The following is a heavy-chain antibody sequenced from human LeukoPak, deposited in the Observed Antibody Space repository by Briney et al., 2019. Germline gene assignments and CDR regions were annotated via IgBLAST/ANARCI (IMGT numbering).Heavy chain of an antibody. J-gene: IGHJ4*02. CDR2: IYYSGST. CDR3: AGQRGYSYGYSGYFDY. Sequence: SETLSLTCTVPGGSISSSNYYWGWIRQPPGKGLEWIGSIYYSGSTYYNPSLKSRVTISVDTSKNQFSLKLSSVTAADTAVYYCAGQRGYSYGYSGYFDYWGQGTLVTVSS. V-gene: IGHV4-39*07. D-gene: IGHD5-18*01. CDR1: GGSISSSNYY.